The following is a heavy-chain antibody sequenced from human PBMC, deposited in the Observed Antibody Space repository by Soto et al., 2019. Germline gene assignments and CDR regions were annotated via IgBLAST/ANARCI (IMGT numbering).Heavy chain of an antibody. J-gene: IGHJ4*02. D-gene: IGHD6-19*01. Sequence: GGSLRLSCAASGFTFDDYAMHWVRQAPGKGLEWVSGISWNSGSIGYADSVKGRFTISRDNAKNSLYLQMNSLRAEDTALYYCAKGTQWLVRGCFDYWGQGTLVTVSS. CDR1: GFTFDDYA. CDR3: AKGTQWLVRGCFDY. V-gene: IGHV3-9*01. CDR2: ISWNSGSI.